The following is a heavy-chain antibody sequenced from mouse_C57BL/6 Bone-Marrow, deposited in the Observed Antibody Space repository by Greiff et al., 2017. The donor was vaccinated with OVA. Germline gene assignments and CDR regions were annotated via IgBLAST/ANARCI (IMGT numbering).Heavy chain of an antibody. D-gene: IGHD2-4*01. CDR3: APSGLYDYVWFAY. Sequence: EVQGVESGGGLVQPKGSLKLSCAASGFSFNTYAMNWVRQAPGKGLEWVARIRSKSNNYATYYADSVKDRFTISRDDSESMLYLQMSNLRTEDAAMYYCAPSGLYDYVWFAYWGQGTLVTVSA. J-gene: IGHJ3*01. CDR2: IRSKSNNYAT. V-gene: IGHV10-1*01. CDR1: GFSFNTYA.